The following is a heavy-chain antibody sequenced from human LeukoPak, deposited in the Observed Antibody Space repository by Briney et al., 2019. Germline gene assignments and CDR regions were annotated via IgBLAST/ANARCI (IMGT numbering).Heavy chain of an antibody. Sequence: PSETLSLTCTVSGGSISSYYWSWIRQPPGNGLEWIGYIYYSGSTNYNPSLKSRVTISVDTSKNQFSLKLSSVTAADTAVYYCASALISRLDYWGQGNLVTVSS. V-gene: IGHV4-59*01. D-gene: IGHD2/OR15-2a*01. CDR1: GGSISSYY. CDR3: ASALISRLDY. CDR2: IYYSGST. J-gene: IGHJ4*02.